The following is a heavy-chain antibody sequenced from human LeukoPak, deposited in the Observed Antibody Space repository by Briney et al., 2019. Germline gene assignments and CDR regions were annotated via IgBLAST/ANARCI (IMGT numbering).Heavy chain of an antibody. Sequence: NPSETLSPTCTVSGGSISSGSYYWSWIRQPAGKGLEWIGRIYTSGSTNYNPSLKSRVTISVDTSKNQFSLKLSSVTAADTAVYYCARGPRVTMMEGWFDPWGQGTLVTVSS. CDR2: IYTSGST. V-gene: IGHV4-61*02. D-gene: IGHD3-22*01. CDR1: GGSISSGSYY. CDR3: ARGPRVTMMEGWFDP. J-gene: IGHJ5*02.